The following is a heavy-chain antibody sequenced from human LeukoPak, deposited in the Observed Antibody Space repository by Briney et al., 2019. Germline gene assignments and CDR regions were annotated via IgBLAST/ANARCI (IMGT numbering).Heavy chain of an antibody. V-gene: IGHV1-18*01. D-gene: IGHD5-18*01. CDR1: GYTFTSYG. Sequence: GASVKVSCKASGYTFTSYGISWVRQAPGQGLEWMGWISAYNGNTNYAQNLQGRVTMTTDTSTSTAYMELRSLRSDDTAVYYCARAAMVSFYYYYYYMDVWGKGTTVTISS. CDR3: ARAAMVSFYYYYYYMDV. CDR2: ISAYNGNT. J-gene: IGHJ6*03.